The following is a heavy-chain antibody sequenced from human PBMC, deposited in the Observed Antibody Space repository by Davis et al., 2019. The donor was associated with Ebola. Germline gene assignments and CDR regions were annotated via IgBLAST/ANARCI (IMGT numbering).Heavy chain of an antibody. CDR1: GFTFSSYE. CDR2: ISSSGSTI. D-gene: IGHD6-13*01. J-gene: IGHJ3*02. CDR3: ARKILIAAVGAGPRDAFDI. Sequence: PGGSLRLSCAASGFTFSSYEMNWVRQAPGKGLEWVSYISSSGSTIYYADSVKGRFTISRDNAKNSLYLQMNSLRAEDTAVYYCARKILIAAVGAGPRDAFDIWGQGTMVTVSS. V-gene: IGHV3-48*03.